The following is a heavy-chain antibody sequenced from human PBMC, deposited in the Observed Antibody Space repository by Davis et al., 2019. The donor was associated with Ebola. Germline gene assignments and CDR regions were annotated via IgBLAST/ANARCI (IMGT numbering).Heavy chain of an antibody. V-gene: IGHV3-9*01. D-gene: IGHD6-6*01. Sequence: SLKISCAASGFTFDDYAMHWVRQAPGKGLEWVSGISWNSGSIGYADSVKGRFTLSRDNAKNSLYLQMNSLRAEDTALYYCAKDLQYSSSYYYGMDVWGQGTTVTVSS. CDR2: ISWNSGSI. CDR3: AKDLQYSSSYYYGMDV. J-gene: IGHJ6*02. CDR1: GFTFDDYA.